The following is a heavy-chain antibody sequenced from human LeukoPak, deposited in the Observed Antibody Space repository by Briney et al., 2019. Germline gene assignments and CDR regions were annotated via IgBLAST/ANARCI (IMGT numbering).Heavy chain of an antibody. V-gene: IGHV1-46*01. CDR2: INPSGGST. D-gene: IGHD3-22*01. CDR3: ARVGYDSSGFYFLFDY. J-gene: IGHJ4*02. Sequence: GASVKVSCKASGYTFTSYYMHWVRQAPGQGLEWMGIINPSGGSTNYAQKFQGRVTMTRDTSTRTVYMELSSLRSEDTAVYYCARVGYDSSGFYFLFDYWGQGTLVTVSS. CDR1: GYTFTSYY.